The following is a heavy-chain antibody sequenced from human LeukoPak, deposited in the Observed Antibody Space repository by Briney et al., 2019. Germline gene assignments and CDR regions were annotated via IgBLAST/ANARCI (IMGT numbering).Heavy chain of an antibody. Sequence: GGSLRLSCAASGFSFSNNWMSWVRQAPGKGLEWVANIMRDGSGQYYLDSVKGRFIVSRDNAENTLYLHMNNLRAEDTAVYYCARIWRGTDTECSFNYWGQGTLVTVSS. V-gene: IGHV3-7*03. J-gene: IGHJ4*02. CDR3: ARIWRGTDTECSFNY. CDR2: IMRDGSGQ. CDR1: GFSFSNNW. D-gene: IGHD3/OR15-3a*01.